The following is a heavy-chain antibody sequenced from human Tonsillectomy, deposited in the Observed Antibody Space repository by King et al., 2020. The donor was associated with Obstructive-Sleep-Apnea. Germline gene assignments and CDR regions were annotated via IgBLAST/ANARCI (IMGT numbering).Heavy chain of an antibody. V-gene: IGHV3-33*06. D-gene: IGHD3-10*01. J-gene: IGHJ4*02. Sequence: VQLVESGGGVVQPGRSLRLSCAASGFTFSSYGMHWVRQAPGKVREGLAVICYDGSNKYYADSVKGRCTISRDNSKTTLYLHMYSLRAEDTAVYYCAKDQDGFGELCWGQGTLVTVSS. CDR2: ICYDGSNK. CDR1: GFTFSSYG. CDR3: AKDQDGFGELC.